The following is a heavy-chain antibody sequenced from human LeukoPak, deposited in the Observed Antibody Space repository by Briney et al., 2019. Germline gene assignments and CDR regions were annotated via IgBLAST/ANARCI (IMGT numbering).Heavy chain of an antibody. CDR1: GFTFRTYW. CDR2: IKQDGNEK. CDR3: ARDPYSGAYYEGYYYYYMDV. D-gene: IGHD1-26*01. J-gene: IGHJ6*03. V-gene: IGHV3-7*01. Sequence: GGSLRLSCAASGFTFRTYWMSWVRQAPGKGLEWVANIKQDGNEKYYVDSVKGRFTISRDNAKNSLYLQMNNLRAEDTAVYYCARDPYSGAYYEGYYYYYMDVWGKGTTVTVSS.